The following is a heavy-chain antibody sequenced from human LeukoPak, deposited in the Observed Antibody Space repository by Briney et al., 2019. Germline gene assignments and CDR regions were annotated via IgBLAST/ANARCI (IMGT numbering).Heavy chain of an antibody. V-gene: IGHV3-33*01. CDR2: IWSDGTNS. CDR3: ARDAQRGFDYSNSLRY. D-gene: IGHD4-11*01. J-gene: IGHJ4*02. CDR1: GFTFNHYG. Sequence: GGSLRLSRVGAGFTFNHYGMHWVRQAAGKGLEWVAVIWSDGTNSYYADSVKGRFTISRVDYENTVYLQMNSLRPEDTAVYYCARDAQRGFDYSNSLRYWGQGTPVIVST.